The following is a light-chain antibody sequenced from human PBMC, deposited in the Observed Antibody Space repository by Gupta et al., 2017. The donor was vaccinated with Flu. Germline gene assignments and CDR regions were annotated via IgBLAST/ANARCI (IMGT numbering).Light chain of an antibody. CDR2: KVT. CDR1: SSDVGSYHL. Sequence: SALTQPASASGSPGQSTPISGTGTSSDVGSYHLVSWYQQHPGKVPKLLIYKVTNRPSGVSSRFSGSKSGDTASLTISGLQAEDEADYYCSSFTTSATWVFGGGTKVTVL. J-gene: IGLJ3*02. V-gene: IGLV2-14*02. CDR3: SSFTTSATWV.